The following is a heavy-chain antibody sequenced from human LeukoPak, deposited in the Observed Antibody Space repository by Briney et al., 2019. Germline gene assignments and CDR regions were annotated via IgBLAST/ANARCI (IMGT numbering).Heavy chain of an antibody. D-gene: IGHD2-2*01. V-gene: IGHV3-7*01. CDR1: GFTLTNYW. J-gene: IGHJ5*02. Sequence: PGGSLRLSXAASGFTLTNYWMAWVRQAPGRGLEWVANIKQDGSEKYYVDSVKGRFTISRDNAKNSLYLQMNSLRVEDTAVYYCARDLVVVSAGDWFDPWGQGTLVTVSA. CDR3: ARDLVVVSAGDWFDP. CDR2: IKQDGSEK.